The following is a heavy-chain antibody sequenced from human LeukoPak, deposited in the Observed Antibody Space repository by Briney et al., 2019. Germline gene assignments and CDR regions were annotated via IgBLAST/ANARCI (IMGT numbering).Heavy chain of an antibody. J-gene: IGHJ4*02. CDR2: IGAYNGDT. D-gene: IGHD2-15*01. V-gene: IGHV1-18*04. Sequence: GASVKVSCKPSGYTFTSFGISWVRQAPGQGLEWMGWIGAYNGDTNYAQKFQGRVTMTTDTSTSTAYMDLRSLRSADTAVYYCTRDHCRGDNCPSFDYWGQGTLVTVSS. CDR3: TRDHCRGDNCPSFDY. CDR1: GYTFTSFG.